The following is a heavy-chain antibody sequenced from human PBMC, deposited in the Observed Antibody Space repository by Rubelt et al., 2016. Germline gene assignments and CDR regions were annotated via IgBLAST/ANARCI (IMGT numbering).Heavy chain of an antibody. CDR2: INHSGST. D-gene: IGHD3-10*01. V-gene: IGHV4-34*01. Sequence: QLQLQESGPELVKPSETLSLTCAVYGGSFSGYYWSWIRQPPGKGLEWIGEINHSGSTNYNPSLKSRVTISVDTSKNQFSLKLSSVTAADTAVYYCAGRGLWFGELLWEDYWGQGTLVTVSS. J-gene: IGHJ4*02. CDR3: AGRGLWFGELLWEDY. CDR1: GGSFSGYY.